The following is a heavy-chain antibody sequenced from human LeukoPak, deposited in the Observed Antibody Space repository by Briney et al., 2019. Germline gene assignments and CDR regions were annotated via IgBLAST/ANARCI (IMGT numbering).Heavy chain of an antibody. V-gene: IGHV4-59*08. CDR2: IYYSGST. CDR3: ARQGSSWYGHDYGTDV. CDR1: GGSISSYY. D-gene: IGHD6-13*01. J-gene: IGHJ6*02. Sequence: PSETLSLTCTVSGGSISSYYWSWIRQPPGKGLEWIGYIYYSGSTNYNPSLKSRVTISVDTSKNQFSLKLSSVTAADTAVYYCARQGSSWYGHDYGTDVWGQGTTVTVSS.